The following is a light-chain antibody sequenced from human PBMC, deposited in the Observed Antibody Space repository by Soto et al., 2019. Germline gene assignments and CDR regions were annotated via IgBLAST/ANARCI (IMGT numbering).Light chain of an antibody. V-gene: IGLV2-14*01. CDR1: SSDVGGYNY. J-gene: IGLJ3*02. CDR2: EVS. CDR3: SSYTTSSTWV. Sequence: QSALTQPASVSGSPGQSITISCTGTSSDVGGYNYVSWYQQHPGKAPELMIFEVSHRPSGVSNRFSGSKSGNTASLTISGLQAEDEADYYCSSYTTSSTWVLGGGTQLTVL.